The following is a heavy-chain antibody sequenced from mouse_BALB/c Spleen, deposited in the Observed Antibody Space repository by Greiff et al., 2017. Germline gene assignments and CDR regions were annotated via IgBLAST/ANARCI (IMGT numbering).Heavy chain of an antibody. CDR3: APIYYGNYVAY. CDR2: IDPANGNT. D-gene: IGHD2-1*01. CDR1: GFNIKDTY. Sequence: VQLQQSGAELVKPGASVKLSCTASGFNIKDTYMHWVKQRPEQGLEWIGRIDPANGNTKYDPKFQGKATITADTSSNTAYLRLSSLTSEDTAVYYCAPIYYGNYVAYWGQGTLVTVSA. J-gene: IGHJ3*01. V-gene: IGHV14-3*02.